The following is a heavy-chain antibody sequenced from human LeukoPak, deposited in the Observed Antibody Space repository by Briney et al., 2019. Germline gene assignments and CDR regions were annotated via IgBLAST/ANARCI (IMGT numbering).Heavy chain of an antibody. D-gene: IGHD6-13*01. J-gene: IGHJ4*02. CDR1: GFTFSSYW. Sequence: GGSLRLSCAASGFTFSSYWMSWVRQAPGKGLEWVSAISGSGGSTYYADSVKGRFTISRDNSKNTLYLQMNSLRAEDTAVYYCAKSEVSLSGYSSSWYGGYWGQGTLVTVSS. V-gene: IGHV3-23*01. CDR2: ISGSGGST. CDR3: AKSEVSLSGYSSSWYGGY.